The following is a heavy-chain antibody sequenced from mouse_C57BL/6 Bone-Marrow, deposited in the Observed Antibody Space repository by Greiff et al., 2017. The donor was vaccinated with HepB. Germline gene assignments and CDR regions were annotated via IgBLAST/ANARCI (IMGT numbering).Heavy chain of an antibody. D-gene: IGHD2-4*01. J-gene: IGHJ4*01. V-gene: IGHV5-6*02. CDR3: ARHKYEYSYAMDY. CDR2: ISSGGSYT. CDR1: GFTFSSYG. Sequence: EVMLVESGGDLVKPGGSLKLSCAASGFTFSSYGMSWVRQTPDKRLEWVATISSGGSYTYYPDSVKGRFTISRDNAKNTLYLQMSSLKSEDTAMYYCARHKYEYSYAMDYWGQGTSVTVSS.